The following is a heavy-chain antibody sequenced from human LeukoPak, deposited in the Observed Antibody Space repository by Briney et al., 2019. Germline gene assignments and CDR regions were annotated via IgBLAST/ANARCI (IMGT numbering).Heavy chain of an antibody. D-gene: IGHD5-18*01. V-gene: IGHV1-2*02. CDR2: INPNSGGT. CDR3: AGGISYSYGLGY. Sequence: ASVKASCKASGYTFTGYYMHWVRQAPGQGLEWMGWINPNSGGTNYAQKFQGRVTMTRDTSISTAYMELSRLRSDDTAVYYYAGGISYSYGLGYWGQGTLVTVSS. J-gene: IGHJ4*02. CDR1: GYTFTGYY.